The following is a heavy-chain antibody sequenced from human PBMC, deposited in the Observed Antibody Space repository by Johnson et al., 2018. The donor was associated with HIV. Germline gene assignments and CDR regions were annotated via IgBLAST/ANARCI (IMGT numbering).Heavy chain of an antibody. CDR3: ARDEGLGIGGNDFDI. Sequence: QVQLVESGGGVVQPGRSLRLSCAASGFTFSSYAMHWVRQAPGKGLEWVAVISYDGSNKYYADSVKGRFTISRDNSKNTLYLQMNSLRAEDTAVYYCARDEGLGIGGNDFDIWGQGTMVTVSS. V-gene: IGHV3-30-3*01. CDR1: GFTFSSYA. J-gene: IGHJ3*02. D-gene: IGHD7-27*01. CDR2: ISYDGSNK.